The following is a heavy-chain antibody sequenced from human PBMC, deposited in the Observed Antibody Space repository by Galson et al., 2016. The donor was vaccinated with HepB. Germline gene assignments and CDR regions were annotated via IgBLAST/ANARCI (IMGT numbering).Heavy chain of an antibody. V-gene: IGHV3-15*01. J-gene: IGHJ6*04. CDR1: GFTFSNAW. CDR2: IKSKTDGGTT. D-gene: IGHD1-7*01. CDR3: TTAFNWNYGSYYYYYYGMDV. Sequence: SLRLSCAASGFTFSNAWMSWVRQAPGKGLEWVGHIKSKTDGGTTAYAAPVKGRFSISSDDSKNTLYLQMNSLKTEDTAVYYCTTAFNWNYGSYYYYYYGMDVWGKGTTVTVSS.